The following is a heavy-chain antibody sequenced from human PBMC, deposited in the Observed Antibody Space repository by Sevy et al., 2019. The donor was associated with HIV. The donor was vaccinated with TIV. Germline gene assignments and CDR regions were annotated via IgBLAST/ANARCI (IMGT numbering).Heavy chain of an antibody. CDR1: GGXISSYY. V-gene: IGHV4-59*01. CDR2: IYYSGST. CDR3: ARDNFHDYGDYGLGE. Sequence: SETLSLTCTVSGGXISSYYWSWIRQPPGKGLEWIGYIYYSGSTNYNPSLKSRVTISVDTSKNQFSLKLSSVTAADTAVYYCARDNFHDYGDYGLGEWGQGTLVTVSS. D-gene: IGHD4-17*01. J-gene: IGHJ4*02.